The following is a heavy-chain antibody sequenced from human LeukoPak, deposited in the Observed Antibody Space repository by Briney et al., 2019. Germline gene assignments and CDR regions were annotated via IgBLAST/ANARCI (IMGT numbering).Heavy chain of an antibody. Sequence: GGSLRLSCAASGYTFSSYAMSWVRQAPGKGLEWVSAISGSGGSTYYVDSVKGRFTISRDNSKNTLYLQMNSLRAEDTAVYYCAKTPITGTTFDYWGQGTLVTVSS. CDR3: AKTPITGTTFDY. CDR1: GYTFSSYA. J-gene: IGHJ4*02. V-gene: IGHV3-23*01. CDR2: ISGSGGST. D-gene: IGHD1-7*01.